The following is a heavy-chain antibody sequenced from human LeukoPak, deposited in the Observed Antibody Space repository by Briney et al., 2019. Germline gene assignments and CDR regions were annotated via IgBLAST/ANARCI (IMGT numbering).Heavy chain of an antibody. J-gene: IGHJ4*02. CDR1: EGTFSSYA. V-gene: IGHV1-69*13. CDR2: IIPIFGTA. Sequence: GASVKVSCKASEGTFSSYAISWVRQAPGQGLEWMGGIIPIFGTANYAQKFQGRVTITADESTSTAYMELSSLRSEDTAVYYCARDRYGYGQFDYWGQGTLVTVSS. D-gene: IGHD4-17*01. CDR3: ARDRYGYGQFDY.